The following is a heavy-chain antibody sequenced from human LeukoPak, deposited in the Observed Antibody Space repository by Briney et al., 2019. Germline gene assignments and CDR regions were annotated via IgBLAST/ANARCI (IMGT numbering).Heavy chain of an antibody. Sequence: GGSLRLSCAASGFTFSSYAMSWVRQAPGKGLEWVASINPSGSVKYYVNSVKGRFTISRDNAKNSLYLQMSNLRAEDTAVYFCARGGGLDVWGQGATVTVSS. V-gene: IGHV3-7*03. D-gene: IGHD3-16*01. CDR3: ARGGGLDV. J-gene: IGHJ6*02. CDR2: INPSGSVK. CDR1: GFTFSSYA.